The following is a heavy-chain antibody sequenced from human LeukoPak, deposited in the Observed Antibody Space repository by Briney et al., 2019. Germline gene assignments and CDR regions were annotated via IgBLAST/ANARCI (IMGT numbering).Heavy chain of an antibody. CDR1: GDSISTYH. J-gene: IGHJ4*02. CDR3: ARDKRHSYRRYFDN. V-gene: IGHV4-59*01. Sequence: SETVPLTCSVSGDSISTYHWNWIRKPPGKGLEWIGYMQSTGNSKYNPSLRSRVTMFVDTSKNQVALILSSVTAADTAVYYCARDKRHSYRRYFDNWGQGALVTVSS. CDR2: MQSTGNS. D-gene: IGHD3-16*02.